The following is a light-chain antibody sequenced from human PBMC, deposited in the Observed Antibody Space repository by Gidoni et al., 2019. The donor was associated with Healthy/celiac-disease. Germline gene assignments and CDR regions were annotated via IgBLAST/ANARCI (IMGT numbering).Light chain of an antibody. CDR1: KLGDKY. V-gene: IGLV3-1*01. CDR3: QAWDSSLYV. CDR2: QDS. Sequence: SYELTQPPSVSVSPGQTASITCSGDKLGDKYACWYQQKPGQSPVLVIYQDSKRLSGIPERFSGSNSGNTATLTISGTQAMDEADYYCQAWDSSLYVFGTGTKVTVL. J-gene: IGLJ1*01.